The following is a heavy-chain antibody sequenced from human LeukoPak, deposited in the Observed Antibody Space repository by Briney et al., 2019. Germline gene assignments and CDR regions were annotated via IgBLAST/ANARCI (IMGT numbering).Heavy chain of an antibody. CDR2: INPSGGST. Sequence: ASVKVSCKASGYTFTSYGISWVRQAPGQGLEWMGIINPSGGSTSYAQKFQGRVTMTRDTSTSTVYMELSSLRSEDTAVYYCARWREDYYDSSGYRSRGYFDYWGQGTLVTVSS. J-gene: IGHJ4*02. V-gene: IGHV1-46*01. CDR1: GYTFTSYG. CDR3: ARWREDYYDSSGYRSRGYFDY. D-gene: IGHD3-22*01.